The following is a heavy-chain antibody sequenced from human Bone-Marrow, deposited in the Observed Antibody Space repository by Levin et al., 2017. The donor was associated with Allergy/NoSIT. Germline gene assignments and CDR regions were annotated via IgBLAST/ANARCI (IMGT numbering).Heavy chain of an antibody. Sequence: LSLTCAASGFTFSSSAMHWVRQAPGKGLEWVAVISYDGSNKYYADSVKGRFTISRDNSKNTLYLQMNSLRAEDTAVYYCARGWSPYGDPLHYYYYMDGWGKGTTVTVSS. CDR2: ISYDGSNK. J-gene: IGHJ6*03. CDR1: GFTFSSSA. CDR3: ARGWSPYGDPLHYYYYMDG. D-gene: IGHD4-17*01. V-gene: IGHV3-30-3*01.